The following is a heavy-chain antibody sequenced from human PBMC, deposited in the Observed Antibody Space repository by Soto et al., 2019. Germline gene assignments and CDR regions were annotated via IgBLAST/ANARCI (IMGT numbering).Heavy chain of an antibody. D-gene: IGHD3-22*01. CDR2: IKSKTDGGTT. CDR1: GFTFVNAW. V-gene: IGHV3-15*07. Sequence: GGSLRLSCAASGFTFVNAWMTWVRQAPGKGLEWVGHIKSKTDGGTTDYAAPVKGRFTISRDDSKNTLYLQMNSLKTEDTAVYYCTSRKYYYDSSGHDYWGQGTLVTVSS. J-gene: IGHJ4*02. CDR3: TSRKYYYDSSGHDY.